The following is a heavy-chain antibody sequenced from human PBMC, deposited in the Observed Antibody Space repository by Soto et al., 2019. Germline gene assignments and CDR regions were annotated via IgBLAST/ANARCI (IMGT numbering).Heavy chain of an antibody. J-gene: IGHJ4*02. Sequence: GGSLRLFCAASGFTFRRHRIHWVRQAPGKGLEWVSRIDTDGGGTSYADSVKGRFTISTDNAENTVYLQMNGLRVEDTAVYYCATVFDVWGQGTLVTVSS. CDR1: GFTFRRHR. V-gene: IGHV3-74*01. CDR3: ATVFDV. D-gene: IGHD4-17*01. CDR2: IDTDGGGT.